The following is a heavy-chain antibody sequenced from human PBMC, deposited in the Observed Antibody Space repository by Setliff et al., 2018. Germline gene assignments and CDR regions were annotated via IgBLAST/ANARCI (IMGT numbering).Heavy chain of an antibody. Sequence: PSETLSLTCAVSGFSISSGYYWGWIRQPPGKGLEWIVNIHHSGVTYYNPSLESRVTISVDTSKNQFSLNLSSVTAADTAVYYCARGQATSSRSSLVYWGQGILVTVSS. D-gene: IGHD6-6*01. CDR1: GFSISSGYY. V-gene: IGHV4-38-2*01. CDR2: IHHSGVT. CDR3: ARGQATSSRSSLVY. J-gene: IGHJ4*02.